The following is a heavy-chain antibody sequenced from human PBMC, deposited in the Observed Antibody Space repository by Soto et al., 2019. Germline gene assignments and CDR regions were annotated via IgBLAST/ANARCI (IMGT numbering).Heavy chain of an antibody. J-gene: IGHJ4*02. Sequence: SETLSLTCTISGGSPSYYYWSWVRQPPGKGLEWIGNVADSGKSSHSPSLRSRLTISVDTSNTRLSLTLSSVTAADTAIYYCARKAWVRFGYWGQGARVTVSS. V-gene: IGHV4-59*12. D-gene: IGHD7-27*01. CDR3: ARKAWVRFGY. CDR1: GGSPSYYY. CDR2: VADSGKS.